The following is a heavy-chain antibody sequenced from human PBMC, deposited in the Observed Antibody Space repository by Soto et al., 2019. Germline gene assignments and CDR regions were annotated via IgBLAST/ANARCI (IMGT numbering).Heavy chain of an antibody. CDR1: GGSISLYY. CDR2: IYSSGST. J-gene: IGHJ4*02. CDR3: ARYVLRGLIGAFDF. Sequence: QVQLQESGPGLVKPSETLSLTCTVSGGSISLYYWSWIRQSPGKGLEWIGRIYSSGSTTYNPSFKSRVTMPVDTSKNQFSLRLGSVTAADTAIYYCARYVLRGLIGAFDFWGQGTLVTVSS. V-gene: IGHV4-59*01. D-gene: IGHD3-10*01.